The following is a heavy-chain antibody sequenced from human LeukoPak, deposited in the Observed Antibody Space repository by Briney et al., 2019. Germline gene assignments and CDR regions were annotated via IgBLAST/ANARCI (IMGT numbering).Heavy chain of an antibody. CDR2: IYYSGST. Sequence: PSETLSLTCTVSGGSISSSGYYWGWIRQPPGKGLEWIGSIYYSGSTYYNPSLKSRVTISVDTSKNQFSLKLSSVTAADTAVYYCARRPAAGGFDYWGQGTLVTVSS. V-gene: IGHV4-39*01. D-gene: IGHD6-13*01. CDR1: GGSISSSGYY. CDR3: ARRPAAGGFDY. J-gene: IGHJ4*02.